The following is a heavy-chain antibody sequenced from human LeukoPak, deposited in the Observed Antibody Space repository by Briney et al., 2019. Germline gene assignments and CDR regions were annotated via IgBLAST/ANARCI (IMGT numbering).Heavy chain of an antibody. CDR3: ARDVGGKIASAGAFDY. Sequence: PGGSLRLSCAASGFTFSSYAMHWVRQAPGKGLEWVAVISYDGSNKYYADSVKGRFTISRDNSKNTLYLQMNSLRAEDTAVYYCARDVGGKIASAGAFDYWGQGTLVTVSS. CDR2: ISYDGSNK. J-gene: IGHJ4*02. CDR1: GFTFSSYA. D-gene: IGHD6-13*01. V-gene: IGHV3-30-3*01.